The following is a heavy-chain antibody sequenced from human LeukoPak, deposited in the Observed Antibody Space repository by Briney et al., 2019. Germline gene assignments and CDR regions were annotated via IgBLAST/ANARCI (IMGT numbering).Heavy chain of an antibody. Sequence: PGGSLRLSCAASGSTVSSNYMSWVRQAPGKGLEWVSVIYSGGSTYYADSVKGRFTISRDNSKNTLYLQMNSLRAEDTAVYYCARDKDYGGPGSGYGMDVWGQGTTVTVSS. CDR2: IYSGGST. D-gene: IGHD4-23*01. V-gene: IGHV3-53*01. CDR3: ARDKDYGGPGSGYGMDV. CDR1: GSTVSSNY. J-gene: IGHJ6*02.